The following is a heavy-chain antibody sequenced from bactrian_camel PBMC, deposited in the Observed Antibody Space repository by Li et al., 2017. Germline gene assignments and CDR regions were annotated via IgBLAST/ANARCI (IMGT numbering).Heavy chain of an antibody. CDR2: IYTDGSGP. D-gene: IGHD3*01. CDR3: AMASGGWFGFWDY. Sequence: HVQLVESGGDSVQTGGSLNLSCTTSEYNFRRLCIAWFRQAPGKGLEWVSSIYTDGSGPYYAESVKGRLTMSSDKATNTVYLQMNSLKSEDTALYYCAMASGGWFGFWDYWGQGTQVTVS. CDR1: EYNFRRLC. J-gene: IGHJ4*01. V-gene: IGHV3S6*01.